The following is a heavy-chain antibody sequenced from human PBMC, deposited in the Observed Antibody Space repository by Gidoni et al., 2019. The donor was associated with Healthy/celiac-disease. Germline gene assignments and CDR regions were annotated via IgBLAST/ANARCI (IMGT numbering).Heavy chain of an antibody. CDR2: ISGSGGST. J-gene: IGHJ4*02. V-gene: IGHV3-23*01. CDR3: AKVDPEVGDPFDY. Sequence: EVQLLESGGGLVQPGGSLRVSCAASGFTFSSYAMSWVRQAPGKWVEWVSAISGSGGSTYYADSVKGRLTISRDNSKNTMYLQMNSLRAADTAVYYCAKVDPEVGDPFDYWGQGTLVTVSS. D-gene: IGHD4-17*01. CDR1: GFTFSSYA.